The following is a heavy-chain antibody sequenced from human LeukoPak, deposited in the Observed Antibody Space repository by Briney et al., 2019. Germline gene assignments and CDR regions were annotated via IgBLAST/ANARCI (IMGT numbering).Heavy chain of an antibody. CDR1: GFTFNTYA. CDR3: VRTRDWGRPSFFDS. D-gene: IGHD3-16*01. CDR2: VSDSGGST. J-gene: IGHJ4*02. Sequence: GGSLRLSCADSGFTFNTYAMSWVRQAPGKGLEWVSSVSDSGGSTYYADSVKGRFTISRDNSKNTLYLQLESLRAEDTAVYYCVRTRDWGRPSFFDSWGQGTLVTVSS. V-gene: IGHV3-23*01.